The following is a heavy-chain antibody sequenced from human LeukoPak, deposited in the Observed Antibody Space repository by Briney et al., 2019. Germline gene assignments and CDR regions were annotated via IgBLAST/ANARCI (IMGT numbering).Heavy chain of an antibody. V-gene: IGHV3-23*01. CDR3: AKDLGVPATKTRTNAFDI. Sequence: GGSLRLSCAASGFTFSSYAMSWVRQAPGKGLEWASAISGSGGSTYYADSVKGRFTISRDNSKNTLYLQMNSLRAEDTAVYYCAKDLGVPATKTRTNAFDIWGQGTMVTVSS. J-gene: IGHJ3*02. D-gene: IGHD2-2*01. CDR2: ISGSGGST. CDR1: GFTFSSYA.